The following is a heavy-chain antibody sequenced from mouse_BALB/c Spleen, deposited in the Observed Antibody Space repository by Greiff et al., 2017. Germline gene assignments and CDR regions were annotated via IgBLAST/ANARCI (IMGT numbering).Heavy chain of an antibody. CDR3: ARDYYGSRGDY. CDR1: GFNIKDTY. J-gene: IGHJ2*01. Sequence: VQLQQSGAELVKPGASVKLSCTASGFNIKDTYMHWVKQRPEQGLEWIGRIDPANGNTKYDPKFQGKATITADTSSNTAYLQLSSLTSEDTAVYYCARDYYGSRGDYWGQGTTLTVSS. D-gene: IGHD1-1*01. CDR2: IDPANGNT. V-gene: IGHV14-3*02.